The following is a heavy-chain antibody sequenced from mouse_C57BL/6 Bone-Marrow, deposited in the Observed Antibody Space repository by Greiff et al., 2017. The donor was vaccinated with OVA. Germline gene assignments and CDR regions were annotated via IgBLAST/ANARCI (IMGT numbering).Heavy chain of an antibody. D-gene: IGHD2-1*01. J-gene: IGHJ1*03. CDR2: INPNYGTT. CDR3: ARRDLVYYGKGGYFDV. CDR1: GYSFTDYN. V-gene: IGHV1-39*01. Sequence: EVQLQESGPELVKPGASVKISCKASGYSFTDYNMNWVKQSNGKSLEWIGVINPNYGTTSYNQKFKGKATLTVDQSSSTAYMQLNSLTSEDSAGYYWARRDLVYYGKGGYFDVWGTGTTVTVSS.